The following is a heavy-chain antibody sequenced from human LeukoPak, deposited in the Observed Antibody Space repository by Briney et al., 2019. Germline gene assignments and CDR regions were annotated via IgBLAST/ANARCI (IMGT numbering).Heavy chain of an antibody. Sequence: ASVKVSCKASGYTFTGYYMHWVRQAPGQGLEWMGRINPNSGGTSYAQKFQGRVTMTRDTSISTAYMELSRLISDDTAVYYCARGSVAGLDFDYWGQGTLVTVSS. CDR3: ARGSVAGLDFDY. D-gene: IGHD6-19*01. CDR1: GYTFTGYY. CDR2: INPNSGGT. J-gene: IGHJ4*02. V-gene: IGHV1-2*06.